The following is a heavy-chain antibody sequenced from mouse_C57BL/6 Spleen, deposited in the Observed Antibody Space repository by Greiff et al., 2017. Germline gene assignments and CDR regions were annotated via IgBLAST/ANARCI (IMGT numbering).Heavy chain of an antibody. Sequence: EVQLQQSGPGLVKPSQSLSLSCSVTGYSITSGYYWNWIRQFPGNKLEWMGYISYDGSNNYNPSLKNRISITRDTSKNQFFLELNSVTTEDTATYYSARGESSEYYYAMDYWGQGTSVTVSS. CDR2: ISYDGSN. V-gene: IGHV3-6*01. D-gene: IGHD1-1*01. CDR1: GYSITSGYY. J-gene: IGHJ4*01. CDR3: ARGESSEYYYAMDY.